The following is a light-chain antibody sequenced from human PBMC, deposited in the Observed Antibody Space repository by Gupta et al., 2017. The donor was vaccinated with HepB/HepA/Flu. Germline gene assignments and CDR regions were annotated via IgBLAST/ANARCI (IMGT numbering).Light chain of an antibody. CDR1: SSDIGAYNY. CDR3: NSYTRTNIPYV. J-gene: IGLJ1*01. CDR2: DVT. Sequence: HSALTQPASVSGSPGKSITISCTGTSSDIGAYNYVSWYQQHPGKAPKLIIYDVTNRPSGVSYRFSGSKFGNTAYLTISGLQAEDEADYYCNSYTRTNIPYVFGTGTRVTVL. V-gene: IGLV2-14*03.